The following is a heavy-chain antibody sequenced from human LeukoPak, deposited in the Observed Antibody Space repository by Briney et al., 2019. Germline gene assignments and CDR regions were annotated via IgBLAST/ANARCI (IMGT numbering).Heavy chain of an antibody. CDR3: ARESSSIIWGSGYFDY. J-gene: IGHJ4*02. V-gene: IGHV4-30-2*05. D-gene: IGHD7-27*01. Sequence: SQTLSLTCAVSGGSISSGGYSWSWIRQPPGKGLEWIGYIYHSGSTYYNPSLKSRVTISVDTSKNQFSLKLSSVTAADTAVYYCARESSSIIWGSGYFDYWGQGTLVTVSS. CDR1: GGSISSGGYS. CDR2: IYHSGST.